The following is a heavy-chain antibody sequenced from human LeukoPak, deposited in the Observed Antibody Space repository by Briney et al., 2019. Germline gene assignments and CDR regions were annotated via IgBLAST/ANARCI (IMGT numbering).Heavy chain of an antibody. D-gene: IGHD4-17*01. CDR3: ARSRGGFGDYGSWFDP. CDR2: THNSGTT. V-gene: IGHV4-59*01. Sequence: SETLSLTCSVSGGSISSFFWNWIRQPPGKGLEWIGFTHNSGTTNYNPSLKSRVTMSLDTSKNQFSLKLTSVTAADTAFYYCARSRGGFGDYGSWFDPWGQGTLVTVSS. CDR1: GGSISSFF. J-gene: IGHJ5*02.